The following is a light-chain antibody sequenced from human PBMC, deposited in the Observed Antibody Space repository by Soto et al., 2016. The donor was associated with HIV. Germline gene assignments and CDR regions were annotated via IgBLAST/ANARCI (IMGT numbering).Light chain of an antibody. CDR3: QQYYSTSIT. V-gene: IGKV1-NL1*01. Sequence: DIQMTQSPSSLSASVGDRVTITCRASQGISSSLAWYQQKPGKAPKLLLFAASRLESGVPSRFSGSGSGTDYTLTISSLQPEDFATYYCQQYYSTSITFGQGTRLEIK. CDR2: AAS. CDR1: QGISSS. J-gene: IGKJ5*01.